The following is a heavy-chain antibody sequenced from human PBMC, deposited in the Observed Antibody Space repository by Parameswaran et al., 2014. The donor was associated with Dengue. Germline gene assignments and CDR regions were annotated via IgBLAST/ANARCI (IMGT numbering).Heavy chain of an antibody. D-gene: IGHD7-27*01. V-gene: IGHV1-3*01. CDR3: ARTSITGDHFDY. CDR2: INAGNGNT. J-gene: IGHJ4*02. Sequence: WVRQAPGQRLEWMGWINAGNGNTKYSQKFQGRVTFTRATSASTASMDLSSLRSEDTAVYYCARTSITGDHFDYWGQGTLVTVSS.